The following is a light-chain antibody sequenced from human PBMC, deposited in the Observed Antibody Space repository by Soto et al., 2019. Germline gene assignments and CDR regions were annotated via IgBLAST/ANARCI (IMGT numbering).Light chain of an antibody. CDR1: SGHISYA. J-gene: IGLJ2*01. Sequence: QTVVTQSPSASASLGASVTLTCTLSSGHISYAIAWHQQQPEKGPRYLMKLNSDGSHSKGDGIPDRFSGSSSGAERYLTISRLQSEDEADYYCQTWGTGIQVFGGGTKLTVL. V-gene: IGLV4-69*01. CDR2: LNSDGSH. CDR3: QTWGTGIQV.